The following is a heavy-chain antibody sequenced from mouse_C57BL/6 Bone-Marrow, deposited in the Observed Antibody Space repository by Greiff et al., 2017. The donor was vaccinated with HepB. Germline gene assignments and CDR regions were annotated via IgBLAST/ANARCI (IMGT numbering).Heavy chain of an antibody. CDR3: AYGNWDY. CDR2: INPNNGGT. CDR1: GYTFTDYY. J-gene: IGHJ2*01. Sequence: EVQLQQSGPELVKPGASVKISCKASGYTFTDYYMNWVKQSHGKSLEWIGDINPNNGGTSYNQKFKGKATLTVDKSSSTAYMELSSLTSEDSAVYYCAYGNWDYWGQGTTLTVSS. D-gene: IGHD2-1*01. V-gene: IGHV1-26*01.